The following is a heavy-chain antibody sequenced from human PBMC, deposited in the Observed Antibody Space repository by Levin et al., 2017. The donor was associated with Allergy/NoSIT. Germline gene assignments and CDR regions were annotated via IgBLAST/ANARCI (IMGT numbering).Heavy chain of an antibody. J-gene: IGHJ5*02. CDR2: SSYTAPT. D-gene: IGHD5-24*01. CDR1: GDSISNFH. CDR3: ARRRTMATPDAGLTNWLET. Sequence: SETLSLTCTVSGDSISNFHWNWIRQPPGKGLEWIGHSSYTAPTMYNPSLGSRVTISRDTSKNQFSLKLTSVTPADTAVYYCARRRTMATPDAGLTNWLETWGQGTLVTVSS. V-gene: IGHV4-59*01.